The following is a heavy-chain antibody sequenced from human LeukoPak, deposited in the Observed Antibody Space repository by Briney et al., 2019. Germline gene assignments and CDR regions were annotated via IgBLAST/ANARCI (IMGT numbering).Heavy chain of an antibody. J-gene: IGHJ6*04. D-gene: IGHD3-9*01. Sequence: ASVKVSCKASGGTFSSYAISWVRRAPGQGLEWMGGIIPIFGTANYAQKFQGRVTITADESTSTAYMELSSLRSEDTAVYYCARVRDYYDILTGYHNHYGMDVWGKGTTVTVSS. CDR1: GGTFSSYA. V-gene: IGHV1-69*13. CDR2: IIPIFGTA. CDR3: ARVRDYYDILTGYHNHYGMDV.